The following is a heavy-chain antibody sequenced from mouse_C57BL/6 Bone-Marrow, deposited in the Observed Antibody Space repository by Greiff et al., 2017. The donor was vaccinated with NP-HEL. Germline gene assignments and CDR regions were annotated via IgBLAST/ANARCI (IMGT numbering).Heavy chain of an antibody. Sequence: QVQLQQSGAELARPGASVKLSCKASGYTFTSYGISWVKQRTGQGLEWIGEIYPRSGNTYYNEKFKGKATLTADKSSSTAYMELRSLTSDDSAVYFCARGSTVAPMDYWGQGTSVTVSS. CDR1: GYTFTSYG. D-gene: IGHD1-1*01. CDR2: IYPRSGNT. CDR3: ARGSTVAPMDY. V-gene: IGHV1-81*01. J-gene: IGHJ4*01.